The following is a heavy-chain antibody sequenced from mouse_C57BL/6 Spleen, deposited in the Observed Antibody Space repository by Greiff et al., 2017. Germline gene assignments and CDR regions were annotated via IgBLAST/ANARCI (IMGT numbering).Heavy chain of an antibody. V-gene: IGHV1-50*01. J-gene: IGHJ2*01. D-gene: IGHD2-1*01. CDR3: ARSDLLWYYFDY. CDR1: GYTFTSYW. CDR2: IDPSDSYT. Sequence: QVQLQQPGAELVKPGASVKLSCKASGYTFTSYWMQWVKQRPGQGLEWIGEIDPSDSYTNYNQKFKGKATLTVDTSSSTAYMQLSSLTSEDSAVHYCARSDLLWYYFDYWGQGTTLTVSS.